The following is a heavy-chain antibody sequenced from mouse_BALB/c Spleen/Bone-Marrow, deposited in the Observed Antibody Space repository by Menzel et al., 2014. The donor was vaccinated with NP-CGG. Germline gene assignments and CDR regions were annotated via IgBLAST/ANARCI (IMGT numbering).Heavy chain of an antibody. D-gene: IGHD2-3*01. J-gene: IGHJ2*01. Sequence: EVKLMESGPSLVKPSQTLSLTCSVTGDSIXSGYWNWIRKFPGNKLEYMGYISYSGSTYYNPSLKSRISITRDTSKNXYYLQLNSVTTEDTATYYCATYDGYCFDYWGQGTTLTVSS. CDR3: ATYDGYCFDY. CDR2: ISYSGST. V-gene: IGHV3-8*02. CDR1: GDSIXSGY.